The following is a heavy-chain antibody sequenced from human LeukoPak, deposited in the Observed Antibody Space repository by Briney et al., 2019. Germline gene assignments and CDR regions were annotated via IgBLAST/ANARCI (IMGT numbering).Heavy chain of an antibody. D-gene: IGHD6-13*01. Sequence: SVKVSCKASGGTFSSYTISWVRQAPGQGLEWMRRIIPILGIANYAQKFQGRVTITADKSTSTAYMELSSLRSEDTAVYYCARVRYSSSFPSITYYFDYWGEGTLVTVSS. CDR1: GGTFSSYT. V-gene: IGHV1-69*02. CDR3: ARVRYSSSFPSITYYFDY. J-gene: IGHJ4*02. CDR2: IIPILGIA.